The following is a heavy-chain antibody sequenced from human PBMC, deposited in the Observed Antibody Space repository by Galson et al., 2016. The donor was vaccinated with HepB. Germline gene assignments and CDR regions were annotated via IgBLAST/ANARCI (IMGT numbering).Heavy chain of an antibody. V-gene: IGHV3-23*01. Sequence: SLRLSCAASGFTFSSYAMSWVRQAPGKRLEWVSAISGSGGNTYYADSVKGRFTISRDNSKNTLYLQMNSLRAEDTAVYYCATPRGYSYGYWDDTTTDYWGQGTLVTVSS. CDR2: ISGSGGNT. CDR3: ATPRGYSYGYWDDTTTDY. J-gene: IGHJ4*02. CDR1: GFTFSSYA. D-gene: IGHD5-18*01.